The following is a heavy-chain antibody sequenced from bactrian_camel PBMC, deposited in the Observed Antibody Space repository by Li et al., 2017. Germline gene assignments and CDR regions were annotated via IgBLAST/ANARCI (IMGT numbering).Heavy chain of an antibody. Sequence: HVQLVESGGALVQPGGSLTLSCAASGFTFSGYSMSWVRQAPGKGLEWVSTIYSDGSNTYSSDSVKGRFTISRDTARNTVSLQMNSLKPEDTAVYYSMSGEYCSGGYCLRIWGQGTQVTVS. CDR3: MSGEYCSGGYCLRI. D-gene: IGHD2*01. V-gene: IGHV3S6*01. CDR2: IYSDGSNT. J-gene: IGHJ4*01. CDR1: GFTFSGYS.